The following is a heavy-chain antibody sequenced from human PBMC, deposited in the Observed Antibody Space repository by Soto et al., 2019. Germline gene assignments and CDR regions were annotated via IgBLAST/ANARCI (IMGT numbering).Heavy chain of an antibody. Sequence: PGGSLRLSCAASGFTFSSYAMSWVRQAPGKGLEWVSAISGSGGSTYYADSVKGRFTISRDNSKNTLYLQMNSLRAEDTAVYYCAKRHANPRVKRSGWYYFDYWGQGTLVTVSS. CDR2: ISGSGGST. CDR1: GFTFSSYA. CDR3: AKRHANPRVKRSGWYYFDY. J-gene: IGHJ4*02. V-gene: IGHV3-23*01. D-gene: IGHD6-19*01.